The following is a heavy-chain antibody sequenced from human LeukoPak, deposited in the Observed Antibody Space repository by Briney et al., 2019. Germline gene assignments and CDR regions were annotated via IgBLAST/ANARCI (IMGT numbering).Heavy chain of an antibody. J-gene: IGHJ6*02. D-gene: IGHD3-22*01. Sequence: GGSLRLSCAASGFTFDDYAMHWVRQAPGKGLEWVSGISWNSGSICYADSVKGRFTISRDNAKNSLYLQMNSLRAEDTALYYCAKDMTRGFGYYGMDVWGQGTTVTVSS. V-gene: IGHV3-9*01. CDR3: AKDMTRGFGYYGMDV. CDR2: ISWNSGSI. CDR1: GFTFDDYA.